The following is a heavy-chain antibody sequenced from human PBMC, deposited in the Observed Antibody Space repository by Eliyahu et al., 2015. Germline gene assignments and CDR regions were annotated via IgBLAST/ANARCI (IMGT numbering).Heavy chain of an antibody. CDR2: IYYSGST. Sequence: QVQLQESGPGLVKPSQTLSLTCTVSGGSISSAGYYWTWIRQHPGKGLEWIGNIYYSGSTDYNPSLKSRVTISVDTSKNQFSLNLSSVTAADTAIYYCARDRRGFYFYMDVWGKGTTVTVSS. CDR1: GGSISSAGYY. CDR3: ARDRRGFYFYMDV. J-gene: IGHJ6*03. V-gene: IGHV4-31*03.